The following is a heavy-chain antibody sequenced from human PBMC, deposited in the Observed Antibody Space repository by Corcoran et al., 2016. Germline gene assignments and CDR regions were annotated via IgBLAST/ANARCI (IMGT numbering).Heavy chain of an antibody. CDR3: ARAYCGGDCYPPYYYYYGMDV. CDR1: GGTFSSYA. V-gene: IGHV1-69*06. J-gene: IGHJ6*02. CDR2: IIPIFGTA. D-gene: IGHD2-21*02. Sequence: QVQLVQSGAEVKKPGSSVKVSCKASGGTFSSYAISWVRQAPGQGLEWMGGIIPIFGTANYARKFQGRVTITADKSTSTAYMELSSLRSEDTAVYYCARAYCGGDCYPPYYYYYGMDVWGQGTTVTVSS.